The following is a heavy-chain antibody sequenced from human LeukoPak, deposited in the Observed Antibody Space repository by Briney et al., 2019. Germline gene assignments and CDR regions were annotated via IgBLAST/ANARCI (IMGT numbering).Heavy chain of an antibody. V-gene: IGHV3-21*01. Sequence: GGSLRLSCTASGFTFSSHSMNWVRQAPGKGLEWVSSISRSSTCIYYADSVKGRFTISRDNAKNSLYLQMNSLRAEDTAVYYCARGTTDYLGMDVWGQGTTVTVSS. CDR1: GFTFSSHS. J-gene: IGHJ6*02. CDR3: ARGTTDYLGMDV. CDR2: ISRSSTCI. D-gene: IGHD4-17*01.